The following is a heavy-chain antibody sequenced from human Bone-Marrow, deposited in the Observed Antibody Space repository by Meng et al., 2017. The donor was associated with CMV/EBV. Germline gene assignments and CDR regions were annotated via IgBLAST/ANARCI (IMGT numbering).Heavy chain of an antibody. CDR2: IYYSGST. V-gene: IGHV4-59*12. J-gene: IGHJ4*02. CDR3: ARAYITGTTVDY. CDR1: GGSISSYY. Sequence: SETLSLTCTVSGGSISSYYWSWIRQPPGKGLEWIGYIYYSGSTNYNPSLKSRVTISVDTSKNQFSLKLSSVTAADTAVYYCARAYITGTTVDYWGQGTLVTVSS. D-gene: IGHD1-7*01.